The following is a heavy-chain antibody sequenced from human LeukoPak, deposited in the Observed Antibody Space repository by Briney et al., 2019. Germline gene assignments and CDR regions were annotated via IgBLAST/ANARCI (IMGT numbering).Heavy chain of an antibody. D-gene: IGHD3-22*01. CDR3: ARESGGSNSYYDSSGPQGY. CDR1: GGTFSSYA. CDR2: IIPILGIA. Sequence: GASVKVSCKASGGTFSSYAISWVRQAPGQGLEWMGRIIPILGIANYAQKFQGRVTITADKSTSTAYMELSSLRSEDTAVYYCARESGGSNSYYDSSGPQGYWGQGTLVTVSS. V-gene: IGHV1-69*04. J-gene: IGHJ4*02.